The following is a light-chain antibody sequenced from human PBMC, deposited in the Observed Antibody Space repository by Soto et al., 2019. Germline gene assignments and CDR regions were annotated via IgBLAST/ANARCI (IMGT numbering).Light chain of an antibody. CDR3: AAWDDSLNGLYV. CDR1: SSNIGINT. Sequence: QSALTQPPSASGTPGQRVTISCSGSSSNIGINTVNWYQQVPGTAPKLLIYTDNQRPSGVPDRFSGSKSGTSASLAISGLQSEDEADYYCAAWDDSLNGLYVFGTGTKV. V-gene: IGLV1-44*01. J-gene: IGLJ1*01. CDR2: TDN.